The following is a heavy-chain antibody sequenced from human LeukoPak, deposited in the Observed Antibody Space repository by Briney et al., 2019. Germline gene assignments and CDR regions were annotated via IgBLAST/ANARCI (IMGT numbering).Heavy chain of an antibody. J-gene: IGHJ6*02. CDR1: GGSISSGGYY. V-gene: IGHV4-34*01. D-gene: IGHD3-22*01. Sequence: PSETLSLTCAVSGGSISSGGYYWSWIRQPPGKGLEWIGEINHSGSTNYNPSLKSRVTISVDTSKNQFSLKLSSVTAADTAVYYCARGNYGSGYYWVDYYYYGMDVWGQGTTVTVSS. CDR3: ARGNYGSGYYWVDYYYYGMDV. CDR2: INHSGST.